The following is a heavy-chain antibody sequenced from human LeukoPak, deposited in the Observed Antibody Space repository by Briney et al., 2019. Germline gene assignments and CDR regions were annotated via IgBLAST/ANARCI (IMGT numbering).Heavy chain of an antibody. Sequence: SETLSLTCTVSGGSISSYYWSWIRQPPGKGLEWIGYIYYSGSTNYNPSLKSRVTISVDTSKNQFSLKLSSVTAADTAVYYCASDLTYASFYYWGQGTLVTVSS. CDR2: IYYSGST. J-gene: IGHJ4*02. D-gene: IGHD2/OR15-2a*01. V-gene: IGHV4-59*08. CDR3: ASDLTYASFYY. CDR1: GGSISSYY.